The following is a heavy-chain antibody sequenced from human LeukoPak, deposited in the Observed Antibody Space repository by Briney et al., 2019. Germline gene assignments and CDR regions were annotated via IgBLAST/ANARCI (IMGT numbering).Heavy chain of an antibody. CDR2: IYISGST. CDR1: AGSISSYY. Sequence: SETLSLTCTVSAGSISSYYWSWIRQPPGKGLEWIGYIYISGSTNYNPSLKSRVTISVDASKNQFSLKLSSVTAADTAVYYCAGGYSGSDFQGYYFDFWGQGTLVTVSS. D-gene: IGHD5-12*01. V-gene: IGHV4-4*09. CDR3: AGGYSGSDFQGYYFDF. J-gene: IGHJ4*02.